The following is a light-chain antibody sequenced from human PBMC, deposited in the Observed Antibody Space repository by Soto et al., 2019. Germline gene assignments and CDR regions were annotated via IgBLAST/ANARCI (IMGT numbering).Light chain of an antibody. CDR2: EGS. Sequence: QSVLTQPASVSGSPGQSITISCTGTSSDVGTYNLVSWYQQHPGKAPKLMIYEGSKRPSGVSNLLAGSKSGNTACLTISGLQAEDGADYYCCSYAVRRTLVLCGVTQVTVL. J-gene: IGLJ2*01. V-gene: IGLV2-23*01. CDR3: CSYAVRRTLV. CDR1: SSDVGTYNL.